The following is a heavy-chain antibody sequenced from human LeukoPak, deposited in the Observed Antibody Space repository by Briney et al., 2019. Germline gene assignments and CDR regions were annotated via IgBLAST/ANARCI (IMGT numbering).Heavy chain of an antibody. D-gene: IGHD2-21*02. V-gene: IGHV1-24*01. CDR1: GYTLTELS. CDR2: FDPEDGET. Sequence: ASVKVSCKVSGYTLTELSMHWVRQAPGKGLEWMGGFDPEDGETNYAQKFQGRVTITADESTSTAYMELSSLRSEDTAVYYCAREGRLKAYCGGDCYSGWSTWGQGTLVTVSS. J-gene: IGHJ5*02. CDR3: AREGRLKAYCGGDCYSGWST.